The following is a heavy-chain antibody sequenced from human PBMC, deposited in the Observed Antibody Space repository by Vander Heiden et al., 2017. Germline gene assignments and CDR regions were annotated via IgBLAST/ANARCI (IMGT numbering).Heavy chain of an antibody. CDR2: IAGTGET. J-gene: IGHJ3*01. Sequence: QITLKESGPKLVKPTQTLTLTCTFSGFPLTSSGEALCWIRQTPGRAPEWLGLIAGTGETRYRPSLMNRLTFTKDTSKNQVVLTMTNMDPVDTATYFCAHRDSRHNNAIPFWGQGTLVTVSS. CDR3: AHRDSRHNNAIPF. V-gene: IGHV2-5*01. D-gene: IGHD2-21*01. CDR1: GFPLTSSGEA.